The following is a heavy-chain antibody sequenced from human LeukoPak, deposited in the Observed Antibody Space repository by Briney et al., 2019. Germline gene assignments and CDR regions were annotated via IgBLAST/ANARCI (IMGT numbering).Heavy chain of an antibody. CDR2: MNPNSGNT. Sequence: ASVKVSCKASGYTCTRYDINWVRQATGQGLEWMGWMNPNSGNTGYAQKFQVRVTITRNTSISTDYMELLRLRSEDTAVYYCAILTGRVDYWGQGTLVTVSS. CDR3: AILTGRVDY. D-gene: IGHD7-27*01. J-gene: IGHJ4*02. V-gene: IGHV1-8*03. CDR1: GYTCTRYD.